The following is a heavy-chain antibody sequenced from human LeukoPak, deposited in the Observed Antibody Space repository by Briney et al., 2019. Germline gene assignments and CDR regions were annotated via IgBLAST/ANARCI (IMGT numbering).Heavy chain of an antibody. V-gene: IGHV3-23*01. J-gene: IGHJ2*01. CDR2: ISGSGGGT. D-gene: IGHD4-17*01. CDR3: VKDNYADYASGGVDWYFDL. Sequence: GGSLRLSCAASGFTFSNPAMGWVRQAPGKGLAWVSGISGSGGGTYYVDSVRGRFTISRDNSKNTLFLDMNNMRADDTAVYFCVKDNYADYASGGVDWYFDLWGRGTLVTVSS. CDR1: GFTFSNPA.